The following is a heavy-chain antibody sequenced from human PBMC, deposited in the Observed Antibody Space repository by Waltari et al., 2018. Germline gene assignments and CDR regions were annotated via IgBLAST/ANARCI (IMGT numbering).Heavy chain of an antibody. CDR3: ARDIFVRSVRTQQLPNH. CDR2: IHPNSGGT. D-gene: IGHD6-13*01. CDR1: GYTFTGYY. V-gene: IGHV1-2*02. J-gene: IGHJ5*02. Sequence: QVQLVQSGAEVKKPGASVKGSCKASGYTFTGYYMHWVRQAHGQGLEWMGWIHPNSGGTNYAQKFQGRVTMTRDTSISTAYMELSRLRSDDTAVYYCARDIFVRSVRTQQLPNHWGQGTLVTVSS.